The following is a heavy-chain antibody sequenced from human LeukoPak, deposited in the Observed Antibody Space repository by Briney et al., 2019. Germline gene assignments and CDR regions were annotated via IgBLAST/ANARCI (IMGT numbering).Heavy chain of an antibody. J-gene: IGHJ4*02. V-gene: IGHV3-23*01. CDR3: AKRPFSITMIVVVIEDY. Sequence: GGSLRLSCAASGFTLSSYAMSWVRQAPGEGLEWVSAISGSGGCTYYADSVKGRFTISRDHSKNTLYLQMNSLRAKDTAVYYCAKRPFSITMIVVVIEDYWGQGTLVTVSS. D-gene: IGHD3-22*01. CDR1: GFTLSSYA. CDR2: ISGSGGCT.